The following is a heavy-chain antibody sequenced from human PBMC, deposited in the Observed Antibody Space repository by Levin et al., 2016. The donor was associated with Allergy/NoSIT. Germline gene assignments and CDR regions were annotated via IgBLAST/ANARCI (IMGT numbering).Heavy chain of an antibody. CDR3: ARYDYRFYGIDE. V-gene: IGHV3-11*03. CDR2: YTGRGHHT. Sequence: GESLKISCVASGFAFTDYYMSWVRQTPEKGLEWLAYYTGRGHHTMYADSVKGRFTISRDNSRRSVRLQMNSLRVEDTAVYYCARYDYRFYGIDEWGRGTTVTVS. J-gene: IGHJ6*02. CDR1: GFAFTDYY. D-gene: IGHD4-11*01.